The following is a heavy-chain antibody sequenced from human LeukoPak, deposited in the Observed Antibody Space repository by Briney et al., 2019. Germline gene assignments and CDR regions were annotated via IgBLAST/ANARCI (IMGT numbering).Heavy chain of an antibody. Sequence: SKTLSLTCTVSGGSISTYYWNWIRQPPGKGLEWIGYIYHSGSTNYNPSLQSRVTISVDTSKNQFSLNLNSVTAADTAVYYCARGGAARLHFQNWGQGTPVTVSS. CDR3: ARGGAARLHFQN. J-gene: IGHJ1*01. D-gene: IGHD6-6*01. V-gene: IGHV4-59*01. CDR2: IYHSGST. CDR1: GGSISTYY.